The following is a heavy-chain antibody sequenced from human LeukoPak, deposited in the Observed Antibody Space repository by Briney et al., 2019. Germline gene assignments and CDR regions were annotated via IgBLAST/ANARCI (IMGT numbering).Heavy chain of an antibody. D-gene: IGHD6-19*01. CDR1: GFTFSSYS. V-gene: IGHV3-21*01. CDR2: ISSSSSYI. CDR3: ARELGSSVGLYYYGMDV. J-gene: IGHJ6*02. Sequence: GGSLRLSCAASGFTFSSYSMNWVRQAPGKGLEWVSSISSSSSYIYYADSVKGRFIISRDNAKNSLYLQMNSLRAEDTAVYYCARELGSSVGLYYYGMDVWGQGTTVTVSS.